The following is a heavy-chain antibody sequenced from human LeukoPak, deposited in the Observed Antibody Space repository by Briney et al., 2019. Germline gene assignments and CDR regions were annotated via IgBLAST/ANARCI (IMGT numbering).Heavy chain of an antibody. CDR3: ARHNQSYDFWSGYSYWFDP. D-gene: IGHD3-3*01. Sequence: PSETLSLTCTVSGGSISSYYWSWIRQPPGKGLEWIGYIYTSGSTNCNPSLKSRVTISVDTSKNQFSLKLSSVTAADTAVYYCARHNQSYDFWSGYSYWFDPWGQGTLVTVSS. J-gene: IGHJ5*02. V-gene: IGHV4-4*09. CDR1: GGSISSYY. CDR2: IYTSGST.